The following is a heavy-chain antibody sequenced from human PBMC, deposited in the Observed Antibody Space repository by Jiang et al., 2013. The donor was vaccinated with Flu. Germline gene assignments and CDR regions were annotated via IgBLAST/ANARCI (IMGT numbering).Heavy chain of an antibody. CDR3: ARHLGGDGYNSDFDY. CDR2: IYYSGST. D-gene: IGHD5-24*01. Sequence: GPGLVKPSETLSLTCTVSGGSISSYYWSWIRQPPGKGLEWIGYIYYSGSTNYNPSLKSRVTISVDTSKNQFSLKLSSVTAADTAVYYCARHLGGDGYNSDFDYWGQGTLVTVSS. J-gene: IGHJ4*02. V-gene: IGHV4-59*08. CDR1: GGSISSYY.